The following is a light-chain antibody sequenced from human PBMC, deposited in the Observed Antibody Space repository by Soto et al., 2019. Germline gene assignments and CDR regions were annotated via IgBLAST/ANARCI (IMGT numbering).Light chain of an antibody. J-gene: IGLJ1*01. CDR1: SSDVGGYNY. Sequence: QSVLTQPASVSGSRGQSITISCTGTSSDVGGYNYVSWYQHHPGKAPKVMIYDVSNRPSGVSNRFSGSKSGNTASLTISGLQAEDEADYYCSSYTSATTLVFGTGATVPVL. V-gene: IGLV2-14*03. CDR3: SSYTSATTLV. CDR2: DVS.